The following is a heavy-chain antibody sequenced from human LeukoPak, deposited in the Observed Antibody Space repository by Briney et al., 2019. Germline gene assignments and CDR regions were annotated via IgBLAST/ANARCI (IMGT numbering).Heavy chain of an antibody. CDR1: GFTFSSYS. V-gene: IGHV3-21*04. Sequence: GSLRLSCAASGFTFSSYSMNWVRQAPGKGLEWVSSISSSSSYIYYADSVKGRFTISRDNAKNSLYLQMNSLRAEDTAVYYCARDTTSYSSSWYRISYFDYWGQGTLVTVSS. CDR2: ISSSSSYI. D-gene: IGHD6-13*01. J-gene: IGHJ4*02. CDR3: ARDTTSYSSSWYRISYFDY.